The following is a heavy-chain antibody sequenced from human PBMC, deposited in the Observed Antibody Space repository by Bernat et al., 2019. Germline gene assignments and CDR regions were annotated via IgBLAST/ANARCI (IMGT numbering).Heavy chain of an antibody. Sequence: QVQLVESGGGVVQPGRSLRLSCAASGFTFSSYAMHWVRQAPGKGLEWVAVISYDGSNKYCADSVKGRFTISRDNSKNTLYLQMNSLRAEDTAVYYCASIVLMVYATDTAFDIWGQGTMVTVSS. J-gene: IGHJ3*02. CDR1: GFTFSSYA. CDR2: ISYDGSNK. D-gene: IGHD2-8*01. CDR3: ASIVLMVYATDTAFDI. V-gene: IGHV3-30-3*01.